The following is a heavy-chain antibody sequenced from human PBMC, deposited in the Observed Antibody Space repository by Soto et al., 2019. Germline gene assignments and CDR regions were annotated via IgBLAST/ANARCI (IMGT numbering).Heavy chain of an antibody. CDR2: ISAYNGNT. Sequence: QVQLVQSGAEVKKPGASVKVSCKASGYTFTSYGISWVRQAPGQGLEWMGWISAYNGNTNYAQKLQGRVTMTTDTSTSTAYMELRSLRADDTAVYYCARDEGYDFWSGYTDFDYWGQGTLVTVSS. J-gene: IGHJ4*02. CDR1: GYTFTSYG. CDR3: ARDEGYDFWSGYTDFDY. D-gene: IGHD3-3*01. V-gene: IGHV1-18*01.